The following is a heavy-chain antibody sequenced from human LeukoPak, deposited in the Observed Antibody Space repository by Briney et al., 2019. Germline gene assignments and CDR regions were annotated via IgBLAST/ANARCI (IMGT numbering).Heavy chain of an antibody. CDR1: GFPFSSYW. CDR3: TRVGYIDEGIDY. D-gene: IGHD5-24*01. J-gene: IGHJ4*02. Sequence: GGALRLSCVASGFPFSSYWMTWVGQAPGKGLEGVANIKQDGSKKSYVDSVKGRFTISRDNAKNSLYLQMNSLRAEDTAIYYCTRVGYIDEGIDYWGQGTLVTVSS. CDR2: IKQDGSKK. V-gene: IGHV3-7*04.